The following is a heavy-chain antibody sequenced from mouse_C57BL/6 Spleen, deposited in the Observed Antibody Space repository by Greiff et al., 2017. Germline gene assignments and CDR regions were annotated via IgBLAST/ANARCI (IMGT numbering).Heavy chain of an antibody. Sequence: QVQLKQSGAELVRPGASVTLSCKASGYTFTDYEMHWVKQTPVHGLEWIGAIDPETGGTAYNQKFKGKAILTADKSSSTAYMELRSLTSEDSAVYYCTNYYGSSYRGFAYWGQGTLVTVSA. D-gene: IGHD1-1*01. J-gene: IGHJ3*01. CDR1: GYTFTDYE. CDR2: IDPETGGT. V-gene: IGHV1-15*01. CDR3: TNYYGSSYRGFAY.